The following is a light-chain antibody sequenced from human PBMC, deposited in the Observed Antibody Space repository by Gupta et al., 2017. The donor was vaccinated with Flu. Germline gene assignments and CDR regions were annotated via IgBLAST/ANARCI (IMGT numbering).Light chain of an antibody. CDR2: GAS. V-gene: IGKV3-15*01. CDR3: QQYHYWPYS. J-gene: IGKJ2*03. Sequence: EVVMTQTPATLSVSPGERVTLSCRASQSVSSNFAWFQQKPGQAPRLLFYGASTRTTGVPARFSASGSGTDFTLTISGLQSDDFAVYYCQQYHYWPYSFGQGTRLEIK. CDR1: QSVSSN.